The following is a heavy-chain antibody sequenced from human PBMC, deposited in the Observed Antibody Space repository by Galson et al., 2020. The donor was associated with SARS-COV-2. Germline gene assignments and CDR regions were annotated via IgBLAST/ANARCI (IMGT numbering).Heavy chain of an antibody. CDR1: GFTVSSNY. Sequence: GESLKISCAASGFTVSSNYMSWVRQAPGKGLEWVSVIYSGGSTYYADSVEGRFTISRDNSKNTLYLQMNSLRAEDTAVYYCARGPPTYYYGSGRKNDAFDIWGQGTMVTVSS. J-gene: IGHJ3*02. CDR3: ARGPPTYYYGSGRKNDAFDI. D-gene: IGHD3-10*01. V-gene: IGHV3-53*01. CDR2: IYSGGST.